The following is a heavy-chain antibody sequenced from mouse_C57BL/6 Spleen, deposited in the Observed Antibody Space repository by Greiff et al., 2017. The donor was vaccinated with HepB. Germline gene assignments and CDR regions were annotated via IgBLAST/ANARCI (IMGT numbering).Heavy chain of an antibody. CDR2: IHPNSGST. CDR1: GYTFTSYW. V-gene: IGHV1-64*01. J-gene: IGHJ2*01. Sequence: QVQLQQPGAELVKPGASVKLSCKASGYTFTSYWMHWVKQRPGQGLEWIGMIHPNSGSTNYNEKFKSKATLTVDKSSSTAYMQLSSLTSEDSAVYYCAGLGRSFDYWGQGTTLTVSS. D-gene: IGHD4-1*01. CDR3: AGLGRSFDY.